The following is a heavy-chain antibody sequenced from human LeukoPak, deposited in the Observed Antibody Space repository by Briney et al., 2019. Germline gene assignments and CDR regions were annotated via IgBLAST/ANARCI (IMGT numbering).Heavy chain of an antibody. D-gene: IGHD3-16*01. CDR1: GGTFSSYA. CDR3: ASWGGVSTFDAFDI. V-gene: IGHV1-69*06. Sequence: GASVTVSFKASGGTFSSYAISWVRQAPGQGLEWMGGIIPIFGTANYAQKFQGRVTITADKSTSTAYMELSSLRSEDTAVYYCASWGGVSTFDAFDIWGQGTMVTVSS. J-gene: IGHJ3*02. CDR2: IIPIFGTA.